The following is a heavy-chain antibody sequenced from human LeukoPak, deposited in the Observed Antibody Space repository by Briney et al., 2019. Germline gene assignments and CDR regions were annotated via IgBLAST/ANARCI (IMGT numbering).Heavy chain of an antibody. D-gene: IGHD5-18*01. CDR3: ARPCRGYGYFPSDY. CDR2: IHYSGTS. Sequence: PSETLSLTCTVSGDSLGSTTYYWGWIRQPPGKGLEWIGSIHYSGTSNYNPSLKSRVILSVDTSKNQISLNLTSVTAADTAMYYCARPCRGYGYFPSDYWGQGTLVTVSS. CDR1: GDSLGSTTYY. V-gene: IGHV4-39*01. J-gene: IGHJ4*02.